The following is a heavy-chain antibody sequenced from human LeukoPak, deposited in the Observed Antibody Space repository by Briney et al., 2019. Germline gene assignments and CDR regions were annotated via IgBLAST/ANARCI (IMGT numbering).Heavy chain of an antibody. J-gene: IGHJ4*02. CDR1: GYTLTELS. Sequence: ASVKVSCKVSGYTLTELSMHWVRQAPGQGLEWMGWINPNSGGTNYAQKFQGRVTMTRDTSISTAYMELGRLRSDDTAVYYCARDTTLTMIVVVIRELDYWGQGTLVTVSS. D-gene: IGHD3-22*01. CDR2: INPNSGGT. CDR3: ARDTTLTMIVVVIRELDY. V-gene: IGHV1-2*02.